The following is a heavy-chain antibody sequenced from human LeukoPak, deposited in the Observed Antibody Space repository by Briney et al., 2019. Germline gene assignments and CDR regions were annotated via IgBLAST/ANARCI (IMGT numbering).Heavy chain of an antibody. J-gene: IGHJ4*02. CDR1: GFTVSSNH. CDR3: AGDSAGTFEN. V-gene: IGHV3-53*04. D-gene: IGHD6-13*01. Sequence: GGSLRLSCAASGFTVSSNHMSWVRQAPGKGLEWVLIVYSGGNTYYPDSVKGRFTISRHNSQNTLYLQMDSLRGEDTAVYYCAGDSAGTFENWGQGTLVTVAS. CDR2: VYSGGNT.